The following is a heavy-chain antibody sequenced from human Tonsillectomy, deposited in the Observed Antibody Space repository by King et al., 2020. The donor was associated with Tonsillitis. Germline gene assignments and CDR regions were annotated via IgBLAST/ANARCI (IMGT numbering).Heavy chain of an antibody. CDR1: GFTFSSYA. CDR3: AQSIAVAGTPLDY. D-gene: IGHD6-19*01. V-gene: IGHV3-23*03. CDR2: IYSGGSST. J-gene: IGHJ4*02. Sequence: VQLVESGGGLVQPGGSLRLSCAASGFTFSSYAMSWVRQAPGKGLEWVSVIYSGGSSTYYADSVKGRFTISRDNSKNTLYLQMNSLRAEDTAVYYCAQSIAVAGTPLDYWGQGTLVTVSS.